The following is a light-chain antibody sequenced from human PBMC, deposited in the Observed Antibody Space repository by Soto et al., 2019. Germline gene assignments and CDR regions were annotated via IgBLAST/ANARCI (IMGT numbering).Light chain of an antibody. CDR2: KAS. CDR1: QSISSW. Sequence: DIQMTQSPSTLSASVGDRVTITCRASQSISSWLAWYQQKPGKAPKLLIYKASSLESGVPSRFSSSGSGTEFTLPISSLQPDEFATYYCQQYNSYPLTFGGGTKVEIK. V-gene: IGKV1-5*03. J-gene: IGKJ4*01. CDR3: QQYNSYPLT.